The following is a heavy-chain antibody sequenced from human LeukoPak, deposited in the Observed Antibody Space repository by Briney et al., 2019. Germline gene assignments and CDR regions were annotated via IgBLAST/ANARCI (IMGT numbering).Heavy chain of an antibody. J-gene: IGHJ5*02. CDR2: IIPILGIA. Sequence: ASVKVSCKPSGGTFSSYAISWVREAPGQGLEWMGRIIPILGIANYAQKFQGRVTITADKSTSTAYMELSSLRSEDTAVYYCASAMIVVVGGVWFDPWGQGTLVTVSS. V-gene: IGHV1-69*04. CDR3: ASAMIVVVGGVWFDP. CDR1: GGTFSSYA. D-gene: IGHD3-22*01.